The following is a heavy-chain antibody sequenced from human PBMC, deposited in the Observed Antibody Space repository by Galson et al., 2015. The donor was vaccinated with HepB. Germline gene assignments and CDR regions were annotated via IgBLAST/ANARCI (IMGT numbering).Heavy chain of an antibody. CDR3: ARHDGDAFDI. CDR2: IYYSGST. V-gene: IGHV4-39*01. Sequence: LSLTCTVSGGSISSSSYYWGWIRQPPGKGLEWIGSIYYSGSTYYNPSLKSRVTISVDTSKNQFSLKLSSVTAADTAVYYCARHDGDAFDIWGQGTMVTVSS. CDR1: GGSISSSSYY. J-gene: IGHJ3*02.